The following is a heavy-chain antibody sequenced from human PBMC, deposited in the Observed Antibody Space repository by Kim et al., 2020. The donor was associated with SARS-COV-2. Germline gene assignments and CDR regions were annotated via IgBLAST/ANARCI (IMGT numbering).Heavy chain of an antibody. CDR2: IDPSDSYT. J-gene: IGHJ6*02. V-gene: IGHV5-10-1*01. D-gene: IGHD3-3*01. CDR3: AIGSISTFGVVRYYYYGMDV. CDR1: EYRFTDYW. Sequence: GESLKISCKGSEYRFTDYWISWVRQMPGQGLEWMGRIDPSDSYTDYSPSFQGHVTMSADKSNSTAYLQWSSLKASDTAMYYCAIGSISTFGVVRYYYYGMDVWGQGTTVTVSS.